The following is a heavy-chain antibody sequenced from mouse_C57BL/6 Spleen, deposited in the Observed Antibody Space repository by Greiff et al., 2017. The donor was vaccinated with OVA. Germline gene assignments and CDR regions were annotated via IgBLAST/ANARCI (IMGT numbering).Heavy chain of an antibody. J-gene: IGHJ3*01. CDR2: ISYSGST. CDR1: GYSITSGYD. V-gene: IGHV3-1*01. D-gene: IGHD2-2*01. CDR3: ARDGEWLGFAY. Sequence: EVKLVESGPGMVKPSQSLSLTCTVTGYSITSGYDWHWIRHFPGNKLEWMGYISYSGSTNYNPSLKSRISITHDTSKNHFFLKLNSVTTEDTATYYCARDGEWLGFAYWGQGTLVTVSA.